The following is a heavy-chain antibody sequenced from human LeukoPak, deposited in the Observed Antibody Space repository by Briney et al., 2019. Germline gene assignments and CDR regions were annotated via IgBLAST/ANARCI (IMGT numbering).Heavy chain of an antibody. D-gene: IGHD3-22*01. J-gene: IGHJ1*01. CDR2: ISISSSYI. CDR1: GFTFSSYS. V-gene: IGHV3-21*01. CDR3: ARGYYDSSGYYGTYFQH. Sequence: GGSLRLSCAASGFTFSSYSMNWVRQAPGKGLEWVSSISISSSYIYYADSVKGRFTISRGNAKNSLYLQMNSLRAEDTAVYYCARGYYDSSGYYGTYFQHWGQGTLVTVSS.